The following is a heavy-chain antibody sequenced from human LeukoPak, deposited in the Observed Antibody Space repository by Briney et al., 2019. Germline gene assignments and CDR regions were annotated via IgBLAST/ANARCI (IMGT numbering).Heavy chain of an antibody. CDR1: GFTFSSYW. V-gene: IGHV3-7*03. CDR3: ARDRDYSTSPFDY. CDR2: INHNGNVN. D-gene: IGHD4-11*01. Sequence: SGGPLRLSCAASGFTFSSYWMNWARQAPGKGLEWVASINHNGNVNYYVDSVKGRFTISRDNAKDSLYLQMNSLRAEDTAVYYCARDRDYSTSPFDYWGQGTLVTVSS. J-gene: IGHJ4*02.